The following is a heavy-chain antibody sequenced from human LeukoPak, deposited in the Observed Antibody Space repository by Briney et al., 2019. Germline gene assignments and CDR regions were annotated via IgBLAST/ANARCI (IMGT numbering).Heavy chain of an antibody. CDR3: ARFYDSSGYYSYGMDV. CDR1: GYTFTSYA. V-gene: IGHV1-3*01. J-gene: IGHJ6*02. D-gene: IGHD3-22*01. CDR2: INAGNGNT. Sequence: ASVKVSCTASGYTFTSYAMHWVRQAPGQGLEWMGWINAGNGNTKYSQKFQGRVTITRDTSASTAYMELSSLRSEDTAVYYCARFYDSSGYYSYGMDVWGQGTTVTVSS.